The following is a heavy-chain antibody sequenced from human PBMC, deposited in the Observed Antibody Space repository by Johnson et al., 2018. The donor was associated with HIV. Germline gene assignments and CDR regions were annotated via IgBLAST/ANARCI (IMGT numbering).Heavy chain of an antibody. CDR3: ARNSRNDAFYI. CDR1: GFTFSDYY. J-gene: IGHJ3*02. D-gene: IGHD2/OR15-2a*01. Sequence: VQLVESGGGLVKPGGSLRLTCAASGFTFSDYYMSWIRQAPGKGLEWVAIIFYDGSYKYYADSVKGRFTISRDNSKNTLYLHMNSLRAEDTAVYSCARNSRNDAFYIWGQGTMVTVSS. CDR2: IFYDGSYK. V-gene: IGHV3-30*03.